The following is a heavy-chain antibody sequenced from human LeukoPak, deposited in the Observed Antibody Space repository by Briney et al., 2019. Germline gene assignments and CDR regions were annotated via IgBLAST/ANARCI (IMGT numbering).Heavy chain of an antibody. CDR3: ARDLIGGVAAADSPTHNWFDP. Sequence: SETLSLTCTVSGGSISSYYWSWIRQPPGKGLEWIGYIYYSGSTNYNPSLKSRVTISVDTSKNQFSLKLSSVTAADTAVYYCARDLIGGVAAADSPTHNWFDPWGQGTLVTVSS. CDR2: IYYSGST. CDR1: GGSISSYY. J-gene: IGHJ5*02. D-gene: IGHD6-13*01. V-gene: IGHV4-59*01.